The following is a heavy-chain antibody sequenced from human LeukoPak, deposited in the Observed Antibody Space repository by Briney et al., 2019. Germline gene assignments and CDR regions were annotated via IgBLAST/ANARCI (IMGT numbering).Heavy chain of an antibody. Sequence: ASVKVSCKASGDTFRSYAISWVRQAPGQGLEWMGRVIPIVGIVNYAQSFQGRVTITADKSTSTAYMELSRLRSDDTAVYYCARGGQVVVVPAAIGPPPTPNWFDPWGQGTLVTVSS. CDR3: ARGGQVVVVPAAIGPPPTPNWFDP. D-gene: IGHD2-2*01. CDR2: VIPIVGIV. V-gene: IGHV1-69*04. J-gene: IGHJ5*02. CDR1: GDTFRSYA.